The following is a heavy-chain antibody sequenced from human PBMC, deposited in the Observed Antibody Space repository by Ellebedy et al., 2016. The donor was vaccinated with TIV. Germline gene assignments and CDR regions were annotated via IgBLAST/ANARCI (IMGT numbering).Heavy chain of an antibody. J-gene: IGHJ6*02. D-gene: IGHD4/OR15-4a*01. CDR2: INPDSGGT. CDR1: GYIFTAYY. Sequence: ASVKVSCKTSGYIFTAYYIHWVRQAPGQGLEWMGWINPDSGGTNSPQKFQGRVTMTRDTSVNTAYMELSRLQSDATAVYYCARVLRATSGMDVWGQGTTVTVS. CDR3: ARVLRATSGMDV. V-gene: IGHV1-2*02.